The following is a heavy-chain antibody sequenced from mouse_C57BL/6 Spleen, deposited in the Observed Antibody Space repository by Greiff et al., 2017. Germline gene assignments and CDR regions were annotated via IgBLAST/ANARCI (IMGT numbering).Heavy chain of an antibody. CDR2: IDPENGDT. J-gene: IGHJ2*01. D-gene: IGHD4-1*01. CDR3: TTLTGTRNFDY. CDR1: GFNIKDDY. Sequence: VQLQQPGAELVRPGASVKLSCTASGFNIKDDYMHWVKQRPEQGLEWIGWIDPENGDTEYASKFQGKATITADTSSNTAYLQLSSLTSEDTAVDYCTTLTGTRNFDYWGQGTTLTVSS. V-gene: IGHV14-4*01.